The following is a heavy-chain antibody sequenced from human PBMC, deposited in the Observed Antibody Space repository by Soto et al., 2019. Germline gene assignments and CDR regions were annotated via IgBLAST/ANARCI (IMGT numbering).Heavy chain of an antibody. CDR1: GFTFSSYA. CDR3: AKDFKQLVHGGACDY. V-gene: IGHV3-23*01. CDR2: ISGSGGST. D-gene: IGHD6-6*01. Sequence: EVQLLESGGGLVQPGGSLRLSCAASGFTFSSYAMSWVRQAPGKGLEWVSAISGSGGSTYYADSAKGRFTISRDNSKNTLYQQMNSLRAEDTAVYYCAKDFKQLVHGGACDYWGQGTLVTVSS. J-gene: IGHJ4*02.